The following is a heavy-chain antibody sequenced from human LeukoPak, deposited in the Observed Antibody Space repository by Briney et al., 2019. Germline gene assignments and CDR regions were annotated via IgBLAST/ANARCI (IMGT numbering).Heavy chain of an antibody. CDR3: ARGGGSQFDY. CDR1: EFTFSSYA. J-gene: IGHJ4*02. CDR2: IYSGGST. Sequence: GGSLRLSCAASEFTFSSYAMRWVRQAPGKGLEWVSVIYSGGSTYYADSVKGRFTISRDNSKNTLYLQMNSLRAEDTAVYYCARGGGSQFDYWGQGTLVTVSS. D-gene: IGHD1-26*01. V-gene: IGHV3-66*01.